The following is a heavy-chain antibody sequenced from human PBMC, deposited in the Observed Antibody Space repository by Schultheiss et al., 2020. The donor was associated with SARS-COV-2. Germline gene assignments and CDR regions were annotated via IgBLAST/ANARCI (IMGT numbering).Heavy chain of an antibody. Sequence: GGSLRLSCAASGFIFRSFAMHWVRQAPGKGLEWVSAISGSGGSTYYADSVKGRFTISRDNAKNSLYLQMNSLKTEDTAVYYCTTDPSGDYEVIWGQGTLVTVSS. V-gene: IGHV3-23*01. CDR3: TTDPSGDYEVI. CDR1: GFIFRSFA. J-gene: IGHJ4*02. CDR2: ISGSGGST. D-gene: IGHD4-17*01.